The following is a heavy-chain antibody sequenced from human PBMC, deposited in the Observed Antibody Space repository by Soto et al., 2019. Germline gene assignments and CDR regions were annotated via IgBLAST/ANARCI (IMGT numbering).Heavy chain of an antibody. D-gene: IGHD3-10*01. V-gene: IGHV2-5*02. J-gene: IGHJ4*02. CDR3: XXXXXXXGAYFDY. Sequence: QITLKESGPTLVKPTQTLTLTCTFSGFSLSTSSGVGVGWIRQPPGKALEWLALIYWDDDKRYSPSLKSRLXXXXXXXXXXXXXXXXXXXXXXXXXXXXXXXXXXXGAYFDYWGQGTLVTVSS. CDR1: GFSLSTSSGVG. CDR2: IYWDDDK.